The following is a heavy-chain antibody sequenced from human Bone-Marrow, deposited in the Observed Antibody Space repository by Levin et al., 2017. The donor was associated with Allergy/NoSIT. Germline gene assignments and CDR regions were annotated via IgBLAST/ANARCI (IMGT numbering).Heavy chain of an antibody. CDR3: AKSWNVEADCYSLFDY. CDR2: ISGSGGST. D-gene: IGHD2-21*02. J-gene: IGHJ4*02. Sequence: TGGSLRLSCAASGFTFSSYAMSWVRQAPGKGLEWVSAISGSGGSTYYADSVKGRFTISRDNSKNTLYLQMNSLRAEDTAVYYCAKSWNVEADCYSLFDYWGQGTLVTVSS. CDR1: GFTFSSYA. V-gene: IGHV3-23*01.